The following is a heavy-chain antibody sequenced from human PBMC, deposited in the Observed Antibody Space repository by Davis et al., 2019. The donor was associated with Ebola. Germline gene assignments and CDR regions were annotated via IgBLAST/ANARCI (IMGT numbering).Heavy chain of an antibody. CDR2: ISGSGGST. J-gene: IGHJ5*01. CDR1: GFSFSSYA. CDR3: AKRGDILTTYYTANWFDS. D-gene: IGHD3-9*01. Sequence: GESLKISCAASGFSFSSYAMSWVRQAPGKGLEWVSAISGSGGSTYYADSVKGRFTISRDNSKNTLYLEMNNLRGEDTAIYYCAKRGDILTTYYTANWFDSWGQGTQVTVSS. V-gene: IGHV3-23*01.